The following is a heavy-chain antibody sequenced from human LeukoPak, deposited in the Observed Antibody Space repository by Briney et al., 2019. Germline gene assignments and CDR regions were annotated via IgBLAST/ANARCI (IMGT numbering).Heavy chain of an antibody. CDR3: AKDSSSWFRAAFDI. CDR2: ISGSGGNT. Sequence: GGSLRLSCAASGFTFSSYAMNWVRQAPGKGLEWVSAISGSGGNTYYADSVKGRFTISRDNSKNTLYLQMNSLRAEDTAVYYCAKDSSSWFRAAFDIWGRGTMVTVSS. J-gene: IGHJ3*02. V-gene: IGHV3-23*01. CDR1: GFTFSSYA. D-gene: IGHD6-13*01.